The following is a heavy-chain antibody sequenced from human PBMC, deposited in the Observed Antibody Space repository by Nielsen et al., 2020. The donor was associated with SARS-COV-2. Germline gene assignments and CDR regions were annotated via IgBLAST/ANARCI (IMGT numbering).Heavy chain of an antibody. CDR3: ARRAYYDYVWGSYHPFDY. CDR1: GFTFSSYS. V-gene: IGHV3-48*02. CDR2: ISSSSSTI. D-gene: IGHD3-16*02. J-gene: IGHJ4*02. Sequence: GESLKISCAASGFTFSSYSMNWVRQAPGKGLEWVSYISSSSSTIYYADSVKGRFTISRDNAKNSLYLQMNSLRDEDTAVYYCARRAYYDYVWGSYHPFDYWGQGTLVTVSS.